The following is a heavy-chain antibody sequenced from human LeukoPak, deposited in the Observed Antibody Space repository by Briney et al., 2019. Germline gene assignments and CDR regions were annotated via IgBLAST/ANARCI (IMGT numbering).Heavy chain of an antibody. V-gene: IGHV3-23*01. D-gene: IGHD2-2*01. CDR1: GFSFDTYA. CDR3: AKGGLCSSTTCYVDC. J-gene: IGHJ4*02. CDR2: ISGGGGGT. Sequence: PGGSLRLSCAASGFSFDTYAMSWVRQAPGKGLEWVSGISGGGGGTYYADFVQRLFTISRDNSKNTLYLQMNSLRAEDTAAYYCAKGGLCSSTTCYVDCWGQGTLVTVSS.